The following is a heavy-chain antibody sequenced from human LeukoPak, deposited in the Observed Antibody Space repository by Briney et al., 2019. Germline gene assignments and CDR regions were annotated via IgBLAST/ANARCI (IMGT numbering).Heavy chain of an antibody. CDR2: IYHSGST. J-gene: IGHJ4*02. CDR1: GYSISSGYY. D-gene: IGHD6-13*01. CDR3: ARDNALIAAVVFDY. Sequence: SETLSLTCTVSGYSISSGYYWGWIRQPPGKGLEWIGSIYHSGSTYYNPSLKSRVTISLDTSKNQFSLKLSSVTAADTAVYYCARDNALIAAVVFDYWGQGTLVTVSS. V-gene: IGHV4-38-2*02.